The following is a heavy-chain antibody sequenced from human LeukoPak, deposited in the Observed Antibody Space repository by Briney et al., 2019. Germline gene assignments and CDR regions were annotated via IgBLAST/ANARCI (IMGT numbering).Heavy chain of an antibody. CDR3: ARDSFVGYCSSTSCYYYYYYMDV. J-gene: IGHJ6*03. CDR2: IYYSRST. D-gene: IGHD2-2*01. CDR1: GGSISGYY. V-gene: IGHV4-59*12. Sequence: TSETLSLTCTVSGGSISGYYWSWIRQPPGKGLEWMGYIYYSRSTNYNPSLKSRVTISVATSKNQFSLKLSSVTAADTAVYYCARDSFVGYCSSTSCYYYYYYMDVWGKGTTVTISS.